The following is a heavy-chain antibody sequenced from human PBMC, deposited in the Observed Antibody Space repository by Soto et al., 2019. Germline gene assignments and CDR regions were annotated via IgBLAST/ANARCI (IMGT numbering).Heavy chain of an antibody. CDR2: IRSKAYGGTT. Sequence: RGSLRHSCPSYELPIVDYARSWFRTKQGKGLETLGFIRSKAYGGTTEYAASVKGRFTISRDDSKSIAYLQMNSLKTEDTAVYYCTKLGRYYYDSSGYYSHFDYWCQGTMVTVS. CDR3: TKLGRYYYDSSGYYSHFDY. D-gene: IGHD3-22*01. CDR1: ELPIVDYA. J-gene: IGHJ4*02. V-gene: IGHV3-49*03.